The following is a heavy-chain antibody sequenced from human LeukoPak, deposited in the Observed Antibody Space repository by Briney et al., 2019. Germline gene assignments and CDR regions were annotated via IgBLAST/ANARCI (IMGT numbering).Heavy chain of an antibody. V-gene: IGHV4-31*03. CDR2: IYNSGST. D-gene: IGHD2-15*01. CDR3: ARAVTGYCSGGSCPYWYFDL. J-gene: IGHJ2*01. Sequence: SETLSLTCTVSGDSISSGAYYWGWIRQHPGKGLEWIGYIYNSGSTYYNPSLKSRVTISVDTAKNQFSLRLSSVTAADTAVYHCARAVTGYCSGGSCPYWYFDLWGRGTLVTVSS. CDR1: GDSISSGAYY.